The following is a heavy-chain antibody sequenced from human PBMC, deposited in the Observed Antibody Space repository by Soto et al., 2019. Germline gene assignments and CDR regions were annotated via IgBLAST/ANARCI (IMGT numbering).Heavy chain of an antibody. CDR2: IYHSGST. J-gene: IGHJ4*02. CDR1: GGSISSGGYS. V-gene: IGHV4-30-2*01. D-gene: IGHD6-6*01. CDR3: DREVREYSSSSRGYYFDY. Sequence: QLQLQESGSGLVKPSQTLSLTCAVSGGSISSGGYSWSWIRQPPGKGLEWIGYIYHSGSTYYNPSLKSRVTISVDRSKNQFSLKLGSVTAADTAVYYCDREVREYSSSSRGYYFDYWGQGTLVTVSS.